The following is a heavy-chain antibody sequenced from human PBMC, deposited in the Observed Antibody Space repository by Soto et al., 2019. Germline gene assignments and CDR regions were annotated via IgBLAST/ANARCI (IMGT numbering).Heavy chain of an antibody. V-gene: IGHV3-21*01. D-gene: IGHD3-10*01. CDR3: ARDLGEVSAF. J-gene: IGHJ4*02. Sequence: GGSLRLSCAASGFPFRSSSMNWVRQAPGKGLEWLSSISSSSYYIFYADSVQGRFTISRDNAKNSLYLQMNSLRAEDTAVYYCARDLGEVSAFWGQGTPVTVSS. CDR2: ISSSSYYI. CDR1: GFPFRSSS.